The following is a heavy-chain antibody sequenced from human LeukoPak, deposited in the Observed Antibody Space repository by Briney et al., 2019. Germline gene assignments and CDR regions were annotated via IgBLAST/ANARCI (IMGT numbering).Heavy chain of an antibody. CDR2: IKQDGSEK. J-gene: IGHJ4*02. CDR1: GFTFSSYW. D-gene: IGHD3-22*01. CDR3: AREFYDSSGYALDY. Sequence: GGSLRLSCAASGFTFSSYWMSWVRQAPGKGLEWVANIKQDGSEKYYVDSVKGRFTISRDNAKNSLYLQMNSLRAEDTAVYYCAREFYDSSGYALDYWGQGTLVTVSS. V-gene: IGHV3-7*01.